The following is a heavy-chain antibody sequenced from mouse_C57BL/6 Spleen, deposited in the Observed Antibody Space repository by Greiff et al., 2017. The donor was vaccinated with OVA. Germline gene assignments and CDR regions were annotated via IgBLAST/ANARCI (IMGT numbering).Heavy chain of an antibody. Sequence: QVQLQQPGAELVRPGSSVTLSCKASGYTFTSYWMDWVKQRPGQGLEWIGNIYPSDSETHYNQKFKDKATLTVDKSSSTAYMQLSSLTSEDSAVYSCERGGTYSNRFDYWGQGTTLTVSS. CDR1: GYTFTSYW. CDR2: IYPSDSET. CDR3: ERGGTYSNRFDY. V-gene: IGHV1-61*01. D-gene: IGHD2-5*01. J-gene: IGHJ2*01.